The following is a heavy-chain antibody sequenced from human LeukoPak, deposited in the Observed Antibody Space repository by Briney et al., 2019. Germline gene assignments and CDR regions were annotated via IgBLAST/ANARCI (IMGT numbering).Heavy chain of an antibody. V-gene: IGHV3-30*02. D-gene: IGHD3-3*02. CDR3: AKDSIEGSTLIYHYYYMDV. Sequence: GGSLRLSCAASGFSFSYYGMLWVRQAPGKGLEWVAFIRYDGSSKYYGDSVRGRFTISRDNSKNTLYLQMNTLRAEDTAVYYCAKDSIEGSTLIYHYYYMDVWGKGTTVSVSS. J-gene: IGHJ6*03. CDR1: GFSFSYYG. CDR2: IRYDGSSK.